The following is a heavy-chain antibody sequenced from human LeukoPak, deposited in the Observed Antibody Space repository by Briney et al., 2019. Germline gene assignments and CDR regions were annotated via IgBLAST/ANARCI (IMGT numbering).Heavy chain of an antibody. CDR3: ARLKRNGYYDSSGHYYFDY. Sequence: GGSLRLSCAASGFTFSSYWMSWVRQAPGKGLEWVANIKQDGSEKYYVDSVKGRFTISRDNAKNSLYLQMNSLRAEDTAVYYCARLKRNGYYDSSGHYYFDYWGQGTLVTVSS. CDR2: IKQDGSEK. J-gene: IGHJ4*02. V-gene: IGHV3-7*01. CDR1: GFTFSSYW. D-gene: IGHD3-22*01.